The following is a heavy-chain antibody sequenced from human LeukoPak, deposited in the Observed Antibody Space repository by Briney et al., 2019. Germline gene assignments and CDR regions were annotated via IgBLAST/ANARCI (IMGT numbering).Heavy chain of an antibody. Sequence: GGSLRLSCAASGFTFSSYSMNWVRQAPGKGLEWVSSISSSSSYIYYADSVKGRFTISRDNAKNSLYLQMNSLRAEDTAVYYCARDLNSPVAGRGRGYFDYWGQGTLVIVSS. CDR3: ARDLNSPVAGRGRGYFDY. V-gene: IGHV3-21*01. CDR2: ISSSSSYI. CDR1: GFTFSSYS. D-gene: IGHD6-19*01. J-gene: IGHJ4*02.